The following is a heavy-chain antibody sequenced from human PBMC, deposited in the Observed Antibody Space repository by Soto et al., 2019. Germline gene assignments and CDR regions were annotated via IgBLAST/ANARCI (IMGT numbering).Heavy chain of an antibody. CDR3: AREMYETWPGPHRNFVY. CDR1: GFTISSYS. Sequence: SGGSLRLSCAASGFTISSYSMNWVRQAPGKGLEWVSYISSSSSTIYYADSVKGRFTISRDTAKHSLFLPMNSLRDEDTDVYYCAREMYETWPGPHRNFVYWGHGNLGTGSS. D-gene: IGHD2-8*01. V-gene: IGHV3-48*02. CDR2: ISSSSSTI. J-gene: IGHJ4*01.